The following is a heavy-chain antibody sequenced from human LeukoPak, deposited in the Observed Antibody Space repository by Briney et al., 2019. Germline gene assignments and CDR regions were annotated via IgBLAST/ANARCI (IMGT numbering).Heavy chain of an antibody. CDR2: IYATGST. Sequence: SETLSLTCTVSGGSISSYYWSWIRQPAGKGLEWIGRIYATGSTNYNPSLKSRVTMSVDTSKNQFSLNLNSVTAADTAVYYCARVGYSSGWYPLDYWGQGTLVTVSS. J-gene: IGHJ4*02. V-gene: IGHV4-4*07. CDR3: ARVGYSSGWYPLDY. D-gene: IGHD6-19*01. CDR1: GGSISSYY.